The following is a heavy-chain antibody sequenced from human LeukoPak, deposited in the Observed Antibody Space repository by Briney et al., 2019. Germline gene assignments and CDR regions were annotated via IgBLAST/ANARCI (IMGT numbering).Heavy chain of an antibody. CDR1: GFTFSRHG. CDR3: AKERSSGWYNPLDY. Sequence: GGSLRLSCAPSGFTFSRHGMHWVRQAPGKGLEWVSSISWNSDSIGYADSVKGRFTISRDNAKNSLYLQMNSLRAEDTALYYCAKERSSGWYNPLDYWGQGTLVTVSS. CDR2: ISWNSDSI. V-gene: IGHV3-9*01. J-gene: IGHJ4*02. D-gene: IGHD6-19*01.